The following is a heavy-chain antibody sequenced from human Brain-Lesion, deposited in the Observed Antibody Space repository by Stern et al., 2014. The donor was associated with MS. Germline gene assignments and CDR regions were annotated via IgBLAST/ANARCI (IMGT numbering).Heavy chain of an antibody. Sequence: EVQLVESGGGLVQPGGSLRLSCAPSGFIFNNFWMTWVRQAPGKGLEWVANINKDGSETYYVDSVKGRFTLSRDNVKNSLYLQMNSLRAEDTALYYCARGRSLPRGYRPNYSYYYGMDVWGQGTTVTVSS. V-gene: IGHV3-7*01. CDR3: ARGRSLPRGYRPNYSYYYGMDV. J-gene: IGHJ6*02. CDR1: GFIFNNFW. CDR2: INKDGSET. D-gene: IGHD5-18*01.